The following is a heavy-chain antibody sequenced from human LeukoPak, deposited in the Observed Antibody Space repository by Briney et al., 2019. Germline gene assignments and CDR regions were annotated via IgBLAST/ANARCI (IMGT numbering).Heavy chain of an antibody. J-gene: IGHJ5*02. CDR2: MNPTSGHT. CDR3: ARSPVGVRKKHDL. V-gene: IGHV1-8*01. Sequence: ASVKVSCKASGYTFTSYDINWVRQAPGQGLEWMGWMNPTSGHTGYVQKFQGRITMTRDTSVSTAYMELSSLTSEDTAVYYCARSPVGVRKKHDLWGQGTLVIVSS. D-gene: IGHD3-10*01. CDR1: GYTFTSYD.